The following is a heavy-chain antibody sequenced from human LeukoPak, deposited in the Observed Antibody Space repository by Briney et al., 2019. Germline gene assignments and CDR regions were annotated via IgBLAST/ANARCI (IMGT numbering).Heavy chain of an antibody. D-gene: IGHD6-19*01. J-gene: IGHJ5*02. V-gene: IGHV3-23*01. CDR2: ISGSGGST. Sequence: PGGSLRLSCAASGFTFSSYAMSWVRQAPGKGLEWVSVISGSGGSTYYADSVKGRFTISRDNSKNTLYLQMNSLRAEDTAVYYCAKVRKQWLVRWFDPWGQGTLVTVSS. CDR3: AKVRKQWLVRWFDP. CDR1: GFTFSSYA.